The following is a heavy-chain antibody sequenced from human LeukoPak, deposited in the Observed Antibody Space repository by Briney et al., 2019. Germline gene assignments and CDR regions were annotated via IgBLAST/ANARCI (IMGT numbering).Heavy chain of an antibody. CDR2: IEPDGIER. D-gene: IGHD1-1*01. CDR1: GFAFSSYS. Sequence: GGSLRLSCAASGFAFSSYSMNWVRQAPGKGLEWVANIEPDGIERNYVVSVKGRFTISRDDAKNSLYLQTNSLGAEDTAVYYCARESTEERPGYWGQGTRVTVSS. J-gene: IGHJ4*02. CDR3: ARESTEERPGY. V-gene: IGHV3-7*01.